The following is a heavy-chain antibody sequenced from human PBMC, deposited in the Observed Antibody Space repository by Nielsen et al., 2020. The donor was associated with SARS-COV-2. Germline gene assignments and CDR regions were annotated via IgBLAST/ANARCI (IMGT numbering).Heavy chain of an antibody. CDR3: ARLCSSTSCYFRHMDV. Sequence: KVSCKGSGYSFTTYWIAWVRQMPGKGLEWMGIIYAGDSDTRYSPSFQGHVTISADKSISTAYLQWSSLKAPDTAMYYCARLCSSTSCYFRHMDVWGKGTTVTVSS. V-gene: IGHV5-51*01. D-gene: IGHD2-2*01. CDR2: IYAGDSDT. J-gene: IGHJ6*03. CDR1: GYSFTTYW.